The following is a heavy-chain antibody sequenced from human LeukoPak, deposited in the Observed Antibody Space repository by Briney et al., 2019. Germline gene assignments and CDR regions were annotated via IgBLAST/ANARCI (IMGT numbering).Heavy chain of an antibody. D-gene: IGHD3-22*01. J-gene: IGHJ5*02. Sequence: SETLSLTCTVSDASIIGYYWGWIRQPPGKGLEWIAYIYYGGSTEYNPSLKSRVTISVDTSKNQFSLKLSSVTAADTAVYYCASLTQPMIVVGAWGQGTLVTVSS. CDR2: IYYGGST. CDR3: ASLTQPMIVVGA. V-gene: IGHV4-59*08. CDR1: DASIIGYY.